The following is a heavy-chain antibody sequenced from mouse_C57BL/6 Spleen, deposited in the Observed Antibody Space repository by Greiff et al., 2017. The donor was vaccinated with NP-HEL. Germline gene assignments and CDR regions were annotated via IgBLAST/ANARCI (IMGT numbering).Heavy chain of an antibody. Sequence: EVKVIESGGGLVKPGGSLKLSCAASGFTFSSYAMSWVRQTPEKRLEWVATISDGGSYTYYPDNVKGRFTISRDNAKNNLYLQMRHLKSEDTAMYYCARDLLYYFDYWGQGTTLTVSS. CDR1: GFTFSSYA. J-gene: IGHJ2*01. CDR3: ARDLLYYFDY. CDR2: ISDGGSYT. V-gene: IGHV5-4*01.